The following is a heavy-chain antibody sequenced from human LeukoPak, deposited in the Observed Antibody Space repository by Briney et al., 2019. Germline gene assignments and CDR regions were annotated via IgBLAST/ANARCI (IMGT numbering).Heavy chain of an antibody. CDR3: ARGGDRRGFDY. CDR2: IYDSGTT. CDR1: GGSISNGGYY. J-gene: IGHJ4*02. D-gene: IGHD1-14*01. Sequence: SETLSLTCTVSGGSISNGGYYWSWIRQHPGKDLEWIGYIYDSGTTYYSPALQSRVTISVDTSDNKFSLKLRSLTAADTAVYYCARGGDRRGFDYWGQGTLVTVSS. V-gene: IGHV4-31*03.